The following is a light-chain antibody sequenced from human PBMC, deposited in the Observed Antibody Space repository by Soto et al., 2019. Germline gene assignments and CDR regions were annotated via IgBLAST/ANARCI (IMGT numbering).Light chain of an antibody. J-gene: IGKJ2*01. CDR1: QNINAW. CDR3: QQFHTYYT. V-gene: IGKV1-5*01. Sequence: DIQMTQSPSTLSASVGDRVTITCRASQNINAWLAWYQQKPGKAPKLLISDASNLESGVSSRFSGSGYGTEFTLTISSLQPDDFATYYCQQFHTYYTFGQGTKVDI. CDR2: DAS.